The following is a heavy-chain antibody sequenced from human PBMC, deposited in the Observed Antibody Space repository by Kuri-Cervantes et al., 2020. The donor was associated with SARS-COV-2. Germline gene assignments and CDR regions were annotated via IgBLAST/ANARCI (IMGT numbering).Heavy chain of an antibody. CDR2: INPSGGST. J-gene: IGHJ3*02. CDR1: GYTFTSYY. Sequence: ASVKVSCKASGYTFTSYYMHWVRQAPGQGLEWMGIINPSGGSTSYAQKFQGRVTMTRDTSTSTVYMELSSLGSEDTAVYYCARSISGITGTTAAFDIWGQGTMVTVSS. CDR3: ARSISGITGTTAAFDI. V-gene: IGHV1-46*01. D-gene: IGHD1-20*01.